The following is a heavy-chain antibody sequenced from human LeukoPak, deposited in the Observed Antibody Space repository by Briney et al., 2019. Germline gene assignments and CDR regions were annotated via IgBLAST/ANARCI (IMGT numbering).Heavy chain of an antibody. CDR2: VSYEGTIK. J-gene: IGHJ5*01. Sequence: PGGSLRLSCAASGFAFSNFAMNWVRQAPGKGLEWVAVVSYEGTIKYYTDSAKGRFTISRDNSNNVISLQMNNLTTEDTATYYCAREKFDSWGQGTLVTVSS. V-gene: IGHV3-30*14. CDR1: GFAFSNFA. CDR3: AREKFDS.